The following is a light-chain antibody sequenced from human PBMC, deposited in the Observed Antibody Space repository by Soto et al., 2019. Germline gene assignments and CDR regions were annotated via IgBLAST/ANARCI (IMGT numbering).Light chain of an antibody. V-gene: IGKV3-20*01. Sequence: VLTRAPGTLFLAPGRGATLSCVAIQSVSSSYLAWYQQKPGQAPRLLIYGASTRATGIPDRFSGSGSGTDFTLTISRLEPPDFAVYYCQQYGSSLTWTFGQGTKVDI. CDR2: GAS. CDR1: QSVSSSY. CDR3: QQYGSSLTWT. J-gene: IGKJ1*01.